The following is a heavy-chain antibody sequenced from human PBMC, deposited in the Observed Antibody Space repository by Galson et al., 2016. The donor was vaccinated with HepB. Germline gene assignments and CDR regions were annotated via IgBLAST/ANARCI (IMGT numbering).Heavy chain of an antibody. Sequence: SLRLSCAASGFTFSSSWMHWVRQAPGKGLMWVSRSNSDGTSATYADSVRGRFTVSRDDAKNTLFLEMNNLRAEDTAVYYCARVVGVFYPSFDHWGQGTLVTVSS. J-gene: IGHJ4*02. V-gene: IGHV3-74*01. D-gene: IGHD2-21*02. CDR3: ARVVGVFYPSFDH. CDR2: SNSDGTSA. CDR1: GFTFSSSW.